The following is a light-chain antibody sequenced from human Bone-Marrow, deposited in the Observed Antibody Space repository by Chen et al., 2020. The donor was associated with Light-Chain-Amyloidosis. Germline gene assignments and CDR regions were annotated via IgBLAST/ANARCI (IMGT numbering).Light chain of an antibody. V-gene: IGLV3-21*02. CDR3: QVWDRSSDRPV. CDR1: NIGSTS. CDR2: DDS. J-gene: IGLJ3*02. Sequence: SYLLPQPSSVSVAPAQTATRASGGNNIGSTSVHWYQQTPGQAPLLVVYDDSDRPSGIPERLSGSNSGNTATLTISRVEAGDEADYYCQVWDRSSDRPVFGGGTKLTVL.